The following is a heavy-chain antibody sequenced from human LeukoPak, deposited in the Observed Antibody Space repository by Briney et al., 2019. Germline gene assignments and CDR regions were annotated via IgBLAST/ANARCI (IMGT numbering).Heavy chain of an antibody. V-gene: IGHV4-61*02. CDR3: ARDGENYYGSGSSYYYYYYYMDV. CDR2: TYTSGST. CDR1: GGSISSSSYY. D-gene: IGHD3-10*01. J-gene: IGHJ6*03. Sequence: SETLSLTCTVSGGSISSSSYYWGWIRQPAGKGLEGIGRTYTSGSTNYNPSLKSRVTISVDTSKIQFSLKLSSVTAADTAVYYCARDGENYYGSGSSYYYYYYYMDVWGKGTTVTISS.